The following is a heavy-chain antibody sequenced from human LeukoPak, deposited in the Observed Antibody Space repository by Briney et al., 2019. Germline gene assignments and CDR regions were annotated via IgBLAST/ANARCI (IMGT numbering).Heavy chain of an antibody. CDR3: AKDSTIGGYYFDY. D-gene: IGHD3-10*01. Sequence: SETLSLTCTVSGGSISSYYWSWIRQRPGRGLEWIGSLYYSGSTNYNPSLRSRVTISVDTSKNQFSLKVTSVTAADTAVYFCAKDSTIGGYYFDYWGQGTLVTVSS. J-gene: IGHJ4*02. CDR1: GGSISSYY. CDR2: LYYSGST. V-gene: IGHV4-59*01.